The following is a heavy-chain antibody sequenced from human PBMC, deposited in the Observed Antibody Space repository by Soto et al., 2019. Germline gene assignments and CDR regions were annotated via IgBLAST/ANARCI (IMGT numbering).Heavy chain of an antibody. J-gene: IGHJ3*02. CDR2: IIPIFGTA. CDR3: ARNRHKAAHLLDI. Sequence: SSVKVSCKASGGTFSSYAISWVRQAPGQGLEWMGGIIPIFGTANYAQKFQGRVTITADKSTSTAYMELSRLRSDDTAVYYCARNRHKAAHLLDISGQGTIVTGSS. CDR1: GGTFSSYA. D-gene: IGHD6-6*01. V-gene: IGHV1-69*06.